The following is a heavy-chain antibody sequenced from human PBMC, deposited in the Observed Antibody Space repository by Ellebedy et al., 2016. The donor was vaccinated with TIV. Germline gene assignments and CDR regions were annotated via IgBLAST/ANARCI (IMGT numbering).Heavy chain of an antibody. CDR3: ARAYSMVRGITISYYFDL. J-gene: IGHJ4*02. CDR2: MSSARGPI. Sequence: GESLKISCAASGFTFSYSSMAWVRQAPGKEPEWISYMSSARGPIHYSDSVKARFTISRDNGKRSLYLEMNSLRDDDTAIYYCARAYSMVRGITISYYFDLWGQGSLFTVSS. V-gene: IGHV3-48*02. CDR1: GFTFSYSS. D-gene: IGHD3-10*01.